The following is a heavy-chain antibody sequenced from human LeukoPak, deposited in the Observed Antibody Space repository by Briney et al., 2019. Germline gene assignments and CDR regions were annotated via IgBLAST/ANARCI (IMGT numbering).Heavy chain of an antibody. V-gene: IGHV4-34*01. CDR2: INHSGST. D-gene: IGHD6-6*01. CDR3: ARQGLRGIAARRSDY. CDR1: GGSFSGYY. J-gene: IGHJ4*02. Sequence: SETLSLTCAVYGGSFSGYYWSWIRQPPGKGLEWIGEINHSGSTNYNPSLKSRVTISVDTSKNQFSLKLSSVTAADTAVYYCARQGLRGIAARRSDYWGQGILVTVSS.